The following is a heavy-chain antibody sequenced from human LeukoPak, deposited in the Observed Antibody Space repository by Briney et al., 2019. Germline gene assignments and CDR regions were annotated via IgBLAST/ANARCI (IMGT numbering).Heavy chain of an antibody. CDR3: ARVLPSPEYYDFWSGYYPGAWFDY. V-gene: IGHV4-61*01. D-gene: IGHD3-3*01. CDR1: GGSISGTYY. Sequence: SSETLSLTCTVSGGSISGTYYWSWIRQPPGKGLEWIGYIYYSGSTNYNPSLKSRVTISVDTSKNQFSLKLSSVTAADTAVYYCARVLPSPEYYDFWSGYYPGAWFDYWGQGTLVTVSS. J-gene: IGHJ4*02. CDR2: IYYSGST.